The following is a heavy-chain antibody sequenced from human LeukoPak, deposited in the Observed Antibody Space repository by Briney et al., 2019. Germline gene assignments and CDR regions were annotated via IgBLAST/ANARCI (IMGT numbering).Heavy chain of an antibody. J-gene: IGHJ5*02. V-gene: IGHV3-48*03. CDR3: ARYGYSSGWKMFDP. CDR1: GFTFSSYE. Sequence: GGSLRLSCAASGFTFSSYEMNWVRQAPGKGLEWVSYISSSGSTIYYADSVKGRFTISRDNAKNSLYLQMNSLRAEDTAVYYCARYGYSSGWKMFDPWGQGTLVTVSS. D-gene: IGHD6-19*01. CDR2: ISSSGSTI.